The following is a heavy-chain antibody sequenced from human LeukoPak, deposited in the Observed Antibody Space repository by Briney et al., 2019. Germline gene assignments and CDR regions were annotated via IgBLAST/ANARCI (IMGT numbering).Heavy chain of an antibody. CDR1: GYTFTSYD. J-gene: IGHJ6*02. V-gene: IGHV1-8*01. CDR2: MNPNSGNT. D-gene: IGHD6-13*01. Sequence: ASVKVSCKASGYTFTSYDINWVRQATGQGLEWMGWMNPNSGNTGYAQKFQGRVTMTRNTSISTAYMELSSLRSEDTAVYYCVIAAAGSSYYYYGMDVWGQGTTVTVS. CDR3: VIAAAGSSYYYYGMDV.